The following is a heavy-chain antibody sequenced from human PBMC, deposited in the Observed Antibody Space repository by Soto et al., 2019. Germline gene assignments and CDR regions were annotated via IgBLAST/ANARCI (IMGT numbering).Heavy chain of an antibody. CDR1: GGTFSSYA. V-gene: IGHV1-69*01. CDR3: GSVRVRFLEWLGSEG. J-gene: IGHJ4*02. D-gene: IGHD3-3*01. CDR2: IIPIFGTA. Sequence: QVQLVQSGAEVKKPGSSVKVSCKASGGTFSSYAISWVRQAPGQGLEWMGGIIPIFGTANYAQKCQGRVTITADEYTSTEYLELSSLRSEDTAVYYFGSVRVRFLEWLGSEGWGQGTLVTVSS.